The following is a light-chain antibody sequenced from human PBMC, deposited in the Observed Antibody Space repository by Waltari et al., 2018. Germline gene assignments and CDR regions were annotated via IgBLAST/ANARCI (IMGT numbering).Light chain of an antibody. CDR2: STS. J-gene: IGKJ4*01. Sequence: DIQLTQSPSFLSASVRDRVTITCRASQGISNYLARYQQKPGKAPKLLIYSTSTLQSGVPARFSGSGSGTEFSLTISSLQPEDFATYYCQQLNSYPLTFGGGTKVEIK. CDR1: QGISNY. V-gene: IGKV1-9*01. CDR3: QQLNSYPLT.